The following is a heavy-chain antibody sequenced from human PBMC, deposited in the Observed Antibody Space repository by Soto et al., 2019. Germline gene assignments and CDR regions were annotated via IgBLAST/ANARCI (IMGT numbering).Heavy chain of an antibody. J-gene: IGHJ4*02. CDR2: MSGSGDAT. CDR3: AKFEGFVFGAYYYDH. CDR1: GFTFSNFA. Sequence: HLLESGGGLLQPGGSLRLSCSASGFTFSNFAMSWVRQAPGKGLEWVSAMSGSGDATYYADSVKGRFTIARDNSKNTLYLQVSNLKAEDTAVYDCAKFEGFVFGAYYYDHWGRGSLVTVSS. V-gene: IGHV3-23*01. D-gene: IGHD3-16*01.